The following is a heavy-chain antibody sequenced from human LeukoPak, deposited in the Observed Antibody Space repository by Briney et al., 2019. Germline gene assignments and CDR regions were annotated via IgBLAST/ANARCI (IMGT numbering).Heavy chain of an antibody. V-gene: IGHV3-21*01. D-gene: IGHD6-13*01. CDR3: ARVAAGAEAHTLHYHYMDV. Sequence: GGSLRLSCAASGLTFSIYSMTWVRQAPGKGLEWVSSISSTSMYIYYADSMRGRFTISRDNAENSLFLQIDSLGVEDTAVYSCARVAAGAEAHTLHYHYMDVWGKGTTVTVSS. J-gene: IGHJ6*03. CDR1: GLTFSIYS. CDR2: ISSTSMYI.